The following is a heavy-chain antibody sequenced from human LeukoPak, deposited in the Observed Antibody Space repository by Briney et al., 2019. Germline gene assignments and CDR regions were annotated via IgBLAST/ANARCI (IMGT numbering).Heavy chain of an antibody. Sequence: GGSLRLSCAASGFTFSNYAMRWVRQAPGKGLEWVSVISDSGGRTYYADSVKGRFTISRDNSKNTPYLHMNSLRAEDAAIYYCAKHGEAYGDSKTDYWGQGTLVTVSS. J-gene: IGHJ4*02. D-gene: IGHD4-17*01. V-gene: IGHV3-23*01. CDR2: ISDSGGRT. CDR1: GFTFSNYA. CDR3: AKHGEAYGDSKTDY.